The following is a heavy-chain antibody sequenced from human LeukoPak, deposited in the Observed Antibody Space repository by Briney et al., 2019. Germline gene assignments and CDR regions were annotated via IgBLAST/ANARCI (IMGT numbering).Heavy chain of an antibody. V-gene: IGHV4-61*05. CDR1: GGSISGTNYY. D-gene: IGHD1-26*01. CDR2: IYYSGST. J-gene: IGHJ5*02. Sequence: SETLSLTCTVSGGSISGTNYYWGWIRQPPGKGLEWIGYIYYSGSTNYNPSLKSRVTISVDTSKNQFSLKLSSVTAADTAVYYCARVGGASGSYYGWFDPWGQGTLVTVSS. CDR3: ARVGGASGSYYGWFDP.